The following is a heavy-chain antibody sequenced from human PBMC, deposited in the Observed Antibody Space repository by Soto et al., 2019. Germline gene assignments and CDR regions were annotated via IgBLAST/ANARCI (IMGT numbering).Heavy chain of an antibody. V-gene: IGHV4-34*01. J-gene: IGHJ6*02. CDR2: INHSGST. D-gene: IGHD6-6*01. Sequence: QVQLQQWGAGLLKPSETLSLTCAVYGGSFSGYYWSWIRQPPGRGLEWIGVINHSGSTNYNPSLKSRVTISVDTSKNQFSLKLTSVTAADTAVYYCARGQEQLVYYGLDVWGQGTTVTVSS. CDR3: ARGQEQLVYYGLDV. CDR1: GGSFSGYY.